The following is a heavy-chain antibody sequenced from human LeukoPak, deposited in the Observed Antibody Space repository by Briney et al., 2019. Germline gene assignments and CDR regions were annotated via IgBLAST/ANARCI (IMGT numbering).Heavy chain of an antibody. CDR2: ISAYNGNT. J-gene: IGHJ5*02. V-gene: IGHV1-18*01. CDR3: ARVGIVAATPPVTFDP. CDR1: GYTFTSYG. D-gene: IGHD2-15*01. Sequence: GASVKVSCKASGYTFTSYGISWVRQAPGQGLEWMGWISAYNGNTNYAQKLQGRVAMTTDTSTSTAYMELRSPRSDDTAVYYCARVGIVAATPPVTFDPWGQGTLVTVSS.